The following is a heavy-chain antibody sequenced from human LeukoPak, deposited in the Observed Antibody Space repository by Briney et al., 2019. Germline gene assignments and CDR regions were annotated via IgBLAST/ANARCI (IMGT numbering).Heavy chain of an antibody. CDR3: AREESFNSYSSGWYGY. Sequence: ASVKVSCKASGYTFTSYAMHWVRQAPGRRLEWMGWINAGNGNTKYSQKFQGRVTITRDTSASTAYMELSSLRSEDTAVYYCAREESFNSYSSGWYGYWGQGTLVTVSS. J-gene: IGHJ4*02. D-gene: IGHD6-19*01. CDR1: GYTFTSYA. CDR2: INAGNGNT. V-gene: IGHV1-3*01.